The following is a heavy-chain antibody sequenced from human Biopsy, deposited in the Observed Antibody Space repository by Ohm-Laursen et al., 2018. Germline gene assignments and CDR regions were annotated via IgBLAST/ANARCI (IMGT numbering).Heavy chain of an antibody. D-gene: IGHD3-3*01. CDR2: ISSGGRA. J-gene: IGHJ4*02. CDR3: ARERQFRFLEGAFDY. CDR1: VGSISDDY. V-gene: IGHV4-59*01. Sequence: SDTLSLTCTVSVGSISDDYWNWNRQPPGKGLQVIGYISSGGRAKYNPSLKSRLTISLDTSKNQLSLRLSSVTAADSAIYYCARERQFRFLEGAFDYWGQGILVTVSS.